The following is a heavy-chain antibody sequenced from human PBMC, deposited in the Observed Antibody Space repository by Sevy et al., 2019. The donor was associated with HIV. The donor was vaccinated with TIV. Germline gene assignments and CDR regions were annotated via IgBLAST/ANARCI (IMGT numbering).Heavy chain of an antibody. Sequence: GGSLRLSCAASGFTISSYAMSWVRQAPGKGLEWVSAISGSGGSTYYADSVKGRFTISRDNSKNTLYLQMNSLRAEDTAVYYCAKAGLQGVWLPFDYWGQGTLVTVSS. V-gene: IGHV3-23*01. CDR3: AKAGLQGVWLPFDY. J-gene: IGHJ4*02. CDR2: ISGSGGST. CDR1: GFTISSYA. D-gene: IGHD3-22*01.